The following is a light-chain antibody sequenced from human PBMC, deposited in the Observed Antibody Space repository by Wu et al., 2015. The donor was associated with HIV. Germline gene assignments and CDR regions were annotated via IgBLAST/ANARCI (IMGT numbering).Light chain of an antibody. CDR3: QQSYHTPWT. CDR1: ETIDKF. Sequence: DIQMTQSPSSLSASVGDRVTISCRASETIDKFLNWYQQKPGKAPKLLIYAASNLQSGVPSRFSGSGSGTDFTLIISGLQPEDFATYYCQQSYHTPWTFGQGTKVDI. V-gene: IGKV1-39*01. CDR2: AAS. J-gene: IGKJ1*01.